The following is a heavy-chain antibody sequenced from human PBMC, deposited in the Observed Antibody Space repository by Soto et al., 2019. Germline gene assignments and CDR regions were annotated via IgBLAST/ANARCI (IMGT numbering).Heavy chain of an antibody. CDR1: GFTFDDYA. D-gene: IGHD3-3*01. CDR3: AQDQSDHDFWSIYYTSGFGS. J-gene: IGHJ4*02. Sequence: EVTLLESGGGLVQPGGSLRLSCAASGFTFDDYAMTWVRQGPGKGLEWVSTLSQSGHTTLYADSVKGRFTISRDHSGNTLYLHMNSRRAEHSAIYYCAQDQSDHDFWSIYYTSGFGSWGQGTLVTVSS. V-gene: IGHV3-23*01. CDR2: LSQSGHTT.